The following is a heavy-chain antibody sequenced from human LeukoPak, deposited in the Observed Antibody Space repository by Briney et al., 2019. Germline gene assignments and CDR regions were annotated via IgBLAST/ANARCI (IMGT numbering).Heavy chain of an antibody. CDR2: MYYSGST. J-gene: IGHJ5*02. CDR3: ARPYYYDSRIDP. V-gene: IGHV4-30-4*01. Sequence: SQTLSLTCTVSGGSISSGDYYWSWIRQPPGKGLECIGYMYYSGSTYYNPSLKSRATISVDTSKNQFSLKLSSVPAADTAVYYCARPYYYDSRIDPWGQGTLVTVSS. CDR1: GGSISSGDYY. D-gene: IGHD3-22*01.